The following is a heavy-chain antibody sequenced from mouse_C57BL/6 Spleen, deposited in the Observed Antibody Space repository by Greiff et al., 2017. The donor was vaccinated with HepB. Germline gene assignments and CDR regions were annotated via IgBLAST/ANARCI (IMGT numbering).Heavy chain of an antibody. CDR1: GYTFTSYW. CDR2: IYPGSGST. J-gene: IGHJ1*03. Sequence: QVQLQQPGAELVKPGASVKMSCKASGYTFTSYWITWVKQRPGQGLEWIGDIYPGSGSTNYNEKFKSKATLTVDTSSSTAYMQLSSLTSEDSAVYYGARRGYGNSYFDVWGTGTTGTVSS. D-gene: IGHD2-10*02. CDR3: ARRGYGNSYFDV. V-gene: IGHV1-55*01.